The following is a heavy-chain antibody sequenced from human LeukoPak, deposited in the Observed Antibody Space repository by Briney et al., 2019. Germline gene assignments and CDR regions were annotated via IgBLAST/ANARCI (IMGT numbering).Heavy chain of an antibody. D-gene: IGHD3-3*01. CDR3: AKGLSESDFWGPYYYMDV. Sequence: GGSLRLSCAASGLTFTKAWMTWVRQAPGEGLEWVGRIKSNTDGGTTDYAAPVKGRFTISRDDSKNTLYLQMNSLRAEDTAVYYCAKGLSESDFWGPYYYMDVWGKGTTVTVSS. CDR1: GLTFTKAW. J-gene: IGHJ6*03. CDR2: IKSNTDGGTT. V-gene: IGHV3-15*01.